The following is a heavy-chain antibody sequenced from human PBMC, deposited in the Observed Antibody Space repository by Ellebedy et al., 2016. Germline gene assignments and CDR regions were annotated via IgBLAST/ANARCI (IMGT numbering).Heavy chain of an antibody. V-gene: IGHV3-23*01. CDR2: ISGSGDNT. Sequence: GGSLRLSCAASGLTFSTYPMTWVRRAPGKGLEWVSAISGSGDNTYYGDSERGRFTISRDNSKNTLYLQMNSLRAEDTAVYYCAKRLWSGRAGGPYDYWGQGTLVTVSS. CDR3: AKRLWSGRAGGPYDY. CDR1: GLTFSTYP. D-gene: IGHD3-3*01. J-gene: IGHJ4*02.